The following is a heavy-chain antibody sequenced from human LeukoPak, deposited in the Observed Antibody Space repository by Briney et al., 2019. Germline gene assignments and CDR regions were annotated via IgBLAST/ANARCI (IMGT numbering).Heavy chain of an antibody. D-gene: IGHD2-21*01. CDR2: IRTKTYGGTT. Sequence: GGSLRLSCAASGFTFSDAWMSWVRQAPGKGLEWVGRIRTKTYGGTTDYAAPVKGRFTVSRDDSRDTLYLQMNSLRAEDTAVYYCAKPTANCGGDCYSDPRSPEIYWGQGTLVTVSS. CDR3: AKPTANCGGDCYSDPRSPEIY. J-gene: IGHJ4*02. CDR1: GFTFSDAW. V-gene: IGHV3-15*01.